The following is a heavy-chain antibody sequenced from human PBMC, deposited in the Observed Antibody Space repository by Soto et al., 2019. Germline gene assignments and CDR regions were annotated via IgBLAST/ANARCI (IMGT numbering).Heavy chain of an antibody. CDR1: GFTFSSYS. J-gene: IGHJ5*02. CDR3: AREDSSSWLNWFDP. Sequence: GGSLRLSCAASGFTFSSYSMNWVRQAPGKGLEWVSYISSSSSTIYYADSVKGRFTISRDNAKNSLYLQMNSLRAEDTAVYYCAREDSSSWLNWFDPWGQGALVTVSS. V-gene: IGHV3-48*01. D-gene: IGHD6-13*01. CDR2: ISSSSSTI.